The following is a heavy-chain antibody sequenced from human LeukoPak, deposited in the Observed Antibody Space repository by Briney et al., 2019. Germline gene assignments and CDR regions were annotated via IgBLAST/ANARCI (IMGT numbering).Heavy chain of an antibody. Sequence: PSETLSLTCTVSGGSISSYYWSWIRQPPGKGLEWIGYIYYSGSTNYNPSLKSRVTISVDTSKNQFSLKLSSVTAADTAVYYCARYLGELDAFDIWGQGTMATVSS. CDR2: IYYSGST. D-gene: IGHD1-7*01. J-gene: IGHJ3*02. V-gene: IGHV4-59*01. CDR3: ARYLGELDAFDI. CDR1: GGSISSYY.